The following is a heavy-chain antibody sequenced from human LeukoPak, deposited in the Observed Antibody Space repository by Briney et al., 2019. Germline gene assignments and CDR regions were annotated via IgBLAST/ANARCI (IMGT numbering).Heavy chain of an antibody. J-gene: IGHJ3*02. CDR2: IYYSGST. CDR3: AREVRDAFDI. D-gene: IGHD2-21*01. Sequence: SETLSLTCTVSGGSISSSSYYWGWIRQPPGKGLEWIGSIYYSGSTYYNPSLKSRVAISVDTSKNQFSLKLSSVTAADTAVYYCAREVRDAFDIWGQGTMVTVSS. CDR1: GGSISSSSYY. V-gene: IGHV4-39*07.